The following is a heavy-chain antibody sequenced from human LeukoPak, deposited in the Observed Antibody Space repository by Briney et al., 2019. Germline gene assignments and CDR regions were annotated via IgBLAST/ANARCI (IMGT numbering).Heavy chain of an antibody. Sequence: GGSLRLSCAASGFIVSSSYMSWVRQAPGMGLEWVSVIHSGGGTEYADSVKGRFTISRDNSKNTLYLQMNSLRDDDTAVYYCARLRWYAFDIWGQGTMVTVSS. CDR1: GFIVSSSY. J-gene: IGHJ3*02. CDR2: IHSGGGT. D-gene: IGHD2-15*01. V-gene: IGHV3-66*04. CDR3: ARLRWYAFDI.